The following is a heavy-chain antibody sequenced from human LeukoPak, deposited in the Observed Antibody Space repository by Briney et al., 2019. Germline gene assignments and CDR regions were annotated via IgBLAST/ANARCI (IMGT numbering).Heavy chain of an antibody. J-gene: IGHJ3*02. CDR2: ISSSSSYI. V-gene: IGHV3-21*01. CDR3: ARDSSYCGGDCYAGGAFDI. CDR1: GFTFSSYS. D-gene: IGHD2-21*02. Sequence: GGSLRLSCAASGFTFSSYSMNWVRQAPGKGLEWVSSISSSSSYICYADSVKGRFTISRDNAKNSLYLQMNSLRAEDTAVYYCARDSSYCGGDCYAGGAFDIWGQGTMVTVSS.